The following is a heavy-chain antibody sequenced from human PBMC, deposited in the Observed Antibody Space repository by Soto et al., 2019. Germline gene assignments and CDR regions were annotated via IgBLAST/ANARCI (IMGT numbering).Heavy chain of an antibody. Sequence: EVQLLESGGGLVQPGGSLTLSCAASGFTFTSYAMNWVRRVPGKGLEWVSGTTSTGGSKFYADSVKGGFTISRDNSKNTVFLPMHSLRVEDSGVYYCASLKGPLMGLLPTLDLDHWGQGTLVTVSA. CDR3: ASLKGPLMGLLPTLDLDH. CDR1: GFTFTSYA. CDR2: TTSTGGSK. J-gene: IGHJ4*02. V-gene: IGHV3-23*01. D-gene: IGHD3-22*01.